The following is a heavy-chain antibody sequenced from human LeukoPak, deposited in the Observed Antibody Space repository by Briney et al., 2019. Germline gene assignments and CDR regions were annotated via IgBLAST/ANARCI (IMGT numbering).Heavy chain of an antibody. D-gene: IGHD3-22*01. CDR3: ARVPDYYYDSSGYYPPAGWFDP. CDR2: TNSDGSST. J-gene: IGHJ5*02. CDR1: GFTFSSYW. Sequence: GGSLRLSCAASGFTFSSYWMHWVRQAPGKGLVWVSRTNSDGSSTSYADSVKGRFTISRDNAKNTLYLQMNSLRAEDTAVYYCARVPDYYYDSSGYYPPAGWFDPWGQGTLVTVSS. V-gene: IGHV3-74*01.